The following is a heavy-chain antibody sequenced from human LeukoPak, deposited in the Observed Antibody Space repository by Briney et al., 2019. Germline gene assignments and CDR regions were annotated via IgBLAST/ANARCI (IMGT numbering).Heavy chain of an antibody. D-gene: IGHD6-19*01. CDR1: GFTFSSSW. V-gene: IGHV3-74*01. CDR2: INSDGSST. Sequence: GSLRLSCAASGFTFSSSWMHWVRQAPEKGLVWVSRINSDGSSTSYADSVKGRFTISRDNAKNTLFLQMNSLRAKDTAVYYCARGSGPTDYWGQGTLVTVSS. J-gene: IGHJ4*02. CDR3: ARGSGPTDY.